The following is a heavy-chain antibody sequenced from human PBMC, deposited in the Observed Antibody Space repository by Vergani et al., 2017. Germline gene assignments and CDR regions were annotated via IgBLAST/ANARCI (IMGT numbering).Heavy chain of an antibody. D-gene: IGHD4-17*01. CDR3: ATPQTVTTGGMEV. Sequence: VRLVQSGGGVMKPGTSLKVSCKASGYTFTDYGISWVRQAPGKGLEWMGLVDPEDGETIYAEKFKGRVTIAADTSTDTAHLELSSLRSEDTAVYYCATPQTVTTGGMEVWGQGTTVIVSS. V-gene: IGHV1-69-2*01. CDR2: VDPEDGET. CDR1: GYTFTDYG. J-gene: IGHJ6*02.